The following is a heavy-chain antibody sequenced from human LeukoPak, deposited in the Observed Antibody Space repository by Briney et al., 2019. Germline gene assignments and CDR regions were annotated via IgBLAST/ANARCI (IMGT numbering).Heavy chain of an antibody. D-gene: IGHD2-2*01. CDR2: ISAYNGNT. J-gene: IGHJ6*03. CDR3: ARRSSTPPYYMDV. Sequence: ASVKVSCKASGYTFTSYGISWVRQAPGQGLEWMGWISAYNGNTNYAQKLQSRVTMTTDASTSTAYMELRSLRSDDTAVYYCARRSSTPPYYMDVWGKGTTVTVSS. CDR1: GYTFTSYG. V-gene: IGHV1-18*01.